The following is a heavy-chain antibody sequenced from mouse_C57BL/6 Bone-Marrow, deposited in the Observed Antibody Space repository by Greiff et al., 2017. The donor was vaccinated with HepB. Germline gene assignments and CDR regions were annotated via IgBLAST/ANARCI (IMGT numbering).Heavy chain of an antibody. Sequence: QVQLQQPGAELVMPGASVKLSCKASGYTFTSYSMHWVKQRPGQGLEWIGEIDPSDSYTNYNQKFTGKSTLTVDKSSSTAYMQLSRLTSEDSAVYYCARGKNYYSNYARDDGGQGTSVTVSS. J-gene: IGHJ4*01. V-gene: IGHV1-69*01. CDR1: GYTFTSYS. D-gene: IGHD2-5*01. CDR3: ARGKNYYSNYARDD. CDR2: IDPSDSYT.